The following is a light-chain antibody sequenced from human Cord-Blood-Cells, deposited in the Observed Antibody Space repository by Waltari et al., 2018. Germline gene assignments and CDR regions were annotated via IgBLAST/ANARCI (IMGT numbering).Light chain of an antibody. CDR3: SSYTSSSTFV. V-gene: IGLV2-14*01. J-gene: IGLJ3*02. CDR1: SRDVGGYNY. CDR2: DVS. Sequence: QSALTQPASVSGSPGQSITISCTGTSRDVGGYNYVSWYQQHPGKAPKLMIYDVSKRPSGVSNRFSGSKSGNTASPTISGLQAEDEADYYCSSYTSSSTFVFGGGTKLTVL.